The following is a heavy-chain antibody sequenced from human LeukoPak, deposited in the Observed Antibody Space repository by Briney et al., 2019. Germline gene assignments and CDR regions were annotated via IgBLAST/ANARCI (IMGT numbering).Heavy chain of an antibody. CDR1: GFTFSGYS. Sequence: GGSLSLSSASSGFTFSGYSMSWFRQAPGKGLQWVSYISSSSSTIYYADSVKGRFTISIDNAKNSLYLQMNSLRAEDTAVYYCARGGDYVDYWGQGTLVTVSS. V-gene: IGHV3-48*01. CDR3: ARGGDYVDY. J-gene: IGHJ4*02. CDR2: ISSSSSTI. D-gene: IGHD3-16*01.